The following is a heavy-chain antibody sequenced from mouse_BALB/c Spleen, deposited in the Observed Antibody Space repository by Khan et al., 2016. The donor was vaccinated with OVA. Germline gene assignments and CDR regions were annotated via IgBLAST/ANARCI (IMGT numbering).Heavy chain of an antibody. CDR1: GYTFTSYY. J-gene: IGHJ3*01. V-gene: IGHV1S56*01. CDR3: AREAYYGNYRAWFAY. Sequence: QVQLQQSGPELVKPGASVRISCKASGYTFTSYYIHWVKQRPGQGLEWIGWIYPGNVNTKPNESFKGKATLTADKSSNTAYMQISSLTSEDSAVYFCAREAYYGNYRAWFAYWGQGTLVTVSA. D-gene: IGHD2-10*01. CDR2: IYPGNVNT.